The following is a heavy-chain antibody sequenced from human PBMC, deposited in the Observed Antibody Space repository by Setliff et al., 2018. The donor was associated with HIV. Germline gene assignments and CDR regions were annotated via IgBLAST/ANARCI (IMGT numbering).Heavy chain of an antibody. CDR3: ARSTTAD. CDR1: RYTFTEYY. D-gene: IGHD4-17*01. V-gene: IGHV1-2*02. Sequence: ASVKVSCKASRYTFTEYYIHWVRQAPGQGLEWMGWIYPNTGGTNYAQKFQGRVTMTRDTSISTAYMELSRLRSDDTALYYCARSTTADWGQGTMVTVSS. J-gene: IGHJ4*02. CDR2: IYPNTGGT.